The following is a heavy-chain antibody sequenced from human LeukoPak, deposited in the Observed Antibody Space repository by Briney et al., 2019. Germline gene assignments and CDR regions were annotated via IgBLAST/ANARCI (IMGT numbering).Heavy chain of an antibody. CDR2: IYTSGST. CDR1: GGSISSYY. J-gene: IGHJ4*02. CDR3: ARENSGSYREFDY. V-gene: IGHV4-4*07. D-gene: IGHD1-26*01. Sequence: SETLSLTCTVSGGSISSYYWSWIRQPAGKGLEWIGRIYTSGSTNYNASLKSRVSMSVDTSKNQFPLKLSSVTAADTAVFYCARENSGSYREFDYWGQGTLVTVSS.